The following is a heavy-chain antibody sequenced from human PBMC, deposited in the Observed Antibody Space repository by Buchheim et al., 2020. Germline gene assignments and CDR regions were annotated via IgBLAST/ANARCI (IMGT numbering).Heavy chain of an antibody. CDR2: IIPIFGTA. CDR3: AREKPSMYCSSTSCYFRRRYMDV. D-gene: IGHD2-2*01. Sequence: QVQLVQSGAEVKKPGSSVKVSCKASGGTFSSYAISWVRQAPGQGLEWMGGIIPIFGTANSAQKFQGRVTITADDSTSTAYMELSSLRSEDTAVYYCAREKPSMYCSSTSCYFRRRYMDVWGKGTT. J-gene: IGHJ6*03. CDR1: GGTFSSYA. V-gene: IGHV1-69*01.